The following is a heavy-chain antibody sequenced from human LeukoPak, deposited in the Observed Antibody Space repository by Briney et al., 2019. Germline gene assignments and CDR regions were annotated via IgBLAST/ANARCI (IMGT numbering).Heavy chain of an antibody. CDR2: INTNNGNA. CDR1: GYTFTSYG. D-gene: IGHD1-26*01. J-gene: IGHJ4*02. Sequence: ASVTVSCMASGYTFTSYGISWARQAPGQGLEWVGWINTNNGNAHYGQKFQGRVTVTTDTSTSTVYMEMRSLRSDDTAMYYCARDPIVAVTGCGQGTLLIVSA. V-gene: IGHV1-18*01. CDR3: ARDPIVAVTG.